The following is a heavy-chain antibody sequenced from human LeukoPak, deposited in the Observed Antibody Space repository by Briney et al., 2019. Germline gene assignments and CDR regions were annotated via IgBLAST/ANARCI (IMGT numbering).Heavy chain of an antibody. D-gene: IGHD3-3*01. CDR1: GYTFTSYD. CDR2: MNPNSGNT. CDR3: ARALWSGYYIYYYYSMDV. V-gene: IGHV1-8*01. J-gene: IGHJ6*02. Sequence: GASVKVSCKASGYTFTSYDINWVRQATGQGLEWMGWMNPNSGNTGYAQKFQGRVTMTRNTSISTAYMELSSLRSEDTAVYYCARALWSGYYIYYYYSMDVWGQGTTVTVSS.